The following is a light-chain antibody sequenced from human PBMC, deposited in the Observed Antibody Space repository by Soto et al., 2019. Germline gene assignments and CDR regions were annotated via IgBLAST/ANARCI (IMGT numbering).Light chain of an antibody. Sequence: EIVMTQSPATLSVSPGERATLSCRASQSISTNLVWYQQKPGQAPRLLIYGASTRATGIPARFSGSGSGTEFTLTISRLQSEDFAVYYCQQCNRNPLTFGGGTKVEIK. V-gene: IGKV3D-15*01. J-gene: IGKJ4*01. CDR2: GAS. CDR1: QSISTN. CDR3: QQCNRNPLT.